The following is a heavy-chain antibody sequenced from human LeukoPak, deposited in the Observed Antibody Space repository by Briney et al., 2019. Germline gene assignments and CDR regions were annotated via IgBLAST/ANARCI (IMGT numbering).Heavy chain of an antibody. CDR1: GGSFSGYY. CDR2: INHSGST. CDR3: ARAPLTGDFRDAFDI. J-gene: IGHJ3*02. D-gene: IGHD7-27*01. Sequence: SETLSLTCAVYGGSFSGYYWSWIRQPPGKGLEWIGEINHSGSTNYNPSLKSRVTISVDTSKNQFSLKLSSVTAADTAVYYCARAPLTGDFRDAFDIWGQGTMVTVSS. V-gene: IGHV4-34*01.